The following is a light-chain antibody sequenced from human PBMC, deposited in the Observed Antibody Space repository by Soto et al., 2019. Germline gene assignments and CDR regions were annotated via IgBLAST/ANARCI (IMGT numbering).Light chain of an antibody. CDR3: QQYNDWPRT. J-gene: IGKJ2*01. CDR2: GAS. V-gene: IGKV3-15*01. Sequence: EIVMTQSPATLSVSPGERATLSCRASQSVSRNLAWYQQKPGQAPKLLFSGASTRATGVPARLRGSGFGTEFTLTISSLQSEDFAVYYCQQYNDWPRTFGQGTKLEIK. CDR1: QSVSRN.